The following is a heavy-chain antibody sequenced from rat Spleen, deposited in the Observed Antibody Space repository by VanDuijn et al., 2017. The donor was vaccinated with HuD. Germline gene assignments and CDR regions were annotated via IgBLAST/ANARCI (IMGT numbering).Heavy chain of an antibody. CDR1: GFTFSSYG. Sequence: VQLVESGGGLVQPGKSLKLSCSASGFTFSSYGMHWIRQAPGKGLDWVAYISSSSGTVYADAVKGRFTISRDNAKNTLYLQLNSLKSEDTAIYYCARRHYGYTDYFDYWGQGVMVTVSS. D-gene: IGHD1-9*01. V-gene: IGHV5-62*01. J-gene: IGHJ2*01. CDR2: ISSSSGT. CDR3: ARRHYGYTDYFDY.